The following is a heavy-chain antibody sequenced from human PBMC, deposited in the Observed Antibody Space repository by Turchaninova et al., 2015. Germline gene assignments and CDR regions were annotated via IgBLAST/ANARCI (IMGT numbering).Heavy chain of an antibody. CDR1: GFTFNNYW. Sequence: EVQLVESGGGLVQPGGSLRLSCAVSGFTFNNYWMSWVRQAPGKGLDWGANINQDGTIESYVDSEKGRFTISRDNAKNSLYLQMNSLRVDDTAVYYCARIGYSSSSTDYWGPGTLVTVSS. CDR3: ARIGYSSSSTDY. V-gene: IGHV3-7*03. D-gene: IGHD6-6*01. CDR2: INQDGTIE. J-gene: IGHJ4*02.